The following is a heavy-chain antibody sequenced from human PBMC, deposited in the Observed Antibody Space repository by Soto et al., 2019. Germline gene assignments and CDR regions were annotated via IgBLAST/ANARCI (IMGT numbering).Heavy chain of an antibody. Sequence: QVQLVESGGGVVQPGRSLRLSCAASGFTFSSYGMHWVRQAPGKGLEWVAVISYDGSNKYYADSVKGRFTISRDNSKNTLYLQMNSLRAEDTAVYYCAKDDYGDSLPAYWGQGTLVTVSS. V-gene: IGHV3-30*18. D-gene: IGHD4-17*01. CDR1: GFTFSSYG. CDR3: AKDDYGDSLPAY. J-gene: IGHJ4*02. CDR2: ISYDGSNK.